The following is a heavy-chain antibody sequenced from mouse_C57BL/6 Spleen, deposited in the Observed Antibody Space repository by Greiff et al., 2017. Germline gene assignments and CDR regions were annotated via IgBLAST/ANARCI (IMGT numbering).Heavy chain of an antibody. J-gene: IGHJ4*01. CDR3: ARTGTTVVVDY. Sequence: EVQLQESGPELVKPGASVKISCKASGYSFTGYYMNWVKQSPEKSLEWIGEINPSTGGTTYNQKFKAKATLTVDKSSSTAYMQLKSLTSEDSAVYYCARTGTTVVVDYWGQGTSVTVSS. D-gene: IGHD1-1*01. V-gene: IGHV1-42*01. CDR1: GYSFTGYY. CDR2: INPSTGGT.